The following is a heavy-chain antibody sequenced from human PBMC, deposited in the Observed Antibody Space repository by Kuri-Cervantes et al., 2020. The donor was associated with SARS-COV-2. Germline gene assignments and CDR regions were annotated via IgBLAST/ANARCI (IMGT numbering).Heavy chain of an antibody. CDR1: GFTFDDYA. CDR3: AKDESYSGSYLYWYFDL. J-gene: IGHJ2*01. CDR2: ISWNSGSI. D-gene: IGHD1-26*01. V-gene: IGHV3-9*01. Sequence: GGSLRLSCAASGFTFDDYAMHWVRQAPGKGLEWVSGISWNSGSIGYADSVKGRFTISRDNAKNSLYLQMNSLRAEDTALYYCAKDESYSGSYLYWYFDLWGRGTRV.